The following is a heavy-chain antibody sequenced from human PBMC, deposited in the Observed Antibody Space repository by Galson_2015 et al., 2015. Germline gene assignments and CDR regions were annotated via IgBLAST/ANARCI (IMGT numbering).Heavy chain of an antibody. CDR1: GFTFSDYA. D-gene: IGHD6-19*01. CDR2: ITNGGSSI. J-gene: IGHJ4*02. CDR3: ARHSRIAVSGAGYCFYF. V-gene: IGHV3-30*04. Sequence: SLRLSCAASGFTFSDYAMHWVRQAPGKGLEWVSLITNGGSSIYYADSLKGRFTISRANSKNTLYLQMNSLRTEDTGVYYCARHSRIAVSGAGYCFYFWGQGTMVTVSS.